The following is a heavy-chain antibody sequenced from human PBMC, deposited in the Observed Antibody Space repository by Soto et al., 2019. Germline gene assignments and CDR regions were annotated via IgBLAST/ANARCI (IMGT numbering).Heavy chain of an antibody. CDR2: INPNSGGT. CDR1: GYTFTGYY. J-gene: IGHJ3*02. D-gene: IGHD3-16*02. CDR3: ARDRMPYDYVWGSYRLGFAFDI. Sequence: ASVKVSCKASGYTFTGYYMHWVRQAPGQGLEWMGWINPNSGGTNYAQKFQGWVTMTRDTSISTAYMELSRLRSDDAAVYYCARDRMPYDYVWGSYRLGFAFDIWGQGTMVTVSS. V-gene: IGHV1-2*04.